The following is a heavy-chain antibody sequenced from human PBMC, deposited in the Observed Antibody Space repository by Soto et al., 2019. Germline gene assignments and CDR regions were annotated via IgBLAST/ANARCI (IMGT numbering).Heavy chain of an antibody. CDR2: MNPDSGHA. CDR1: GYTFTNSD. V-gene: IGHV1-8*01. CDR3: ARRPHCSGGICYYGLDN. Sequence: QVQLVQSGAEMKKPGASVKVSCKASGYTFTNSDINWVRQAPGQGLEWMGWMNPDSGHAAYAQKFQGRVTSTTSTSTSTVYMEMRSLGSEDTAVYYCARRPHCSGGICYYGLDNWGQGTLVTVSS. D-gene: IGHD2-15*01. J-gene: IGHJ4*02.